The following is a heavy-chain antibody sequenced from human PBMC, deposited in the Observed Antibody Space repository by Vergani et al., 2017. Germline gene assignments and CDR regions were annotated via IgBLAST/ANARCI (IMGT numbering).Heavy chain of an antibody. CDR1: GGTFSSYA. CDR2: IITIFGTA. J-gene: IGHJ3*02. V-gene: IGHV1-69*12. D-gene: IGHD2-2*01. CDR3: AREKDIVVVPAAMGSAFDI. Sequence: QVQLVQSGAEVKKPGSSVKVSCKASGGTFSSYAISWVRQAPGQGLEWMGGIITIFGTANYEQKFQGRVTITADESTSTAYMELSSLRSEDTAVYYCAREKDIVVVPAAMGSAFDIWGQGTMVTVSS.